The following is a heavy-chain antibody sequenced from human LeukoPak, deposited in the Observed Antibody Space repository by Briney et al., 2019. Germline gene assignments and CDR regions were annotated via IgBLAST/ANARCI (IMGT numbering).Heavy chain of an antibody. V-gene: IGHV3-7*04. CDR1: GFAFSSYW. Sequence: PGGSLRLSCAASGFAFSSYWMSWVRQAPGKGLEWVGHIKEDGSQIDYVDSVKGRFTIPRDNARNSLYLQLSSLRADDTAMYYCARVHWYFDYWGRGTLVIVSS. CDR3: ARVHWYFDY. J-gene: IGHJ2*01. CDR2: IKEDGSQI.